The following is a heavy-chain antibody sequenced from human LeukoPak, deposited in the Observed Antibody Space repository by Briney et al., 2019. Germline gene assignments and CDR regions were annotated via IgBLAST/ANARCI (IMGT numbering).Heavy chain of an antibody. CDR2: INPSGGST. Sequence: ASVKVSCKASGYTFTSYYMHWVRQAPGQGLEWMGIINPSGGSTSYAQKFQGRVTMTRDMSTSTVYMELSSLRSEDTAVYYCARDVIRDSSSWFHYYYYMDVWGKGTTVTVSS. V-gene: IGHV1-46*01. CDR1: GYTFTSYY. D-gene: IGHD6-13*01. CDR3: ARDVIRDSSSWFHYYYYMDV. J-gene: IGHJ6*03.